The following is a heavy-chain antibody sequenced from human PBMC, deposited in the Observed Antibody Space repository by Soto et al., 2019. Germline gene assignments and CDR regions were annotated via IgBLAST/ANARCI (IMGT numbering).Heavy chain of an antibody. V-gene: IGHV4-4*07. Sequence: PSETLSLTCTVSGASISGYYWSWIRKSAGKGLEWIGRIYATGTTDYNPSLKSRVMMSIDTSKKQFSLKLRSVTAADTAVYYCVRDGTKTLRDWFDPWGQGISVTVSS. J-gene: IGHJ5*02. CDR2: IYATGTT. CDR3: VRDGTKTLRDWFDP. CDR1: GASISGYY. D-gene: IGHD1-1*01.